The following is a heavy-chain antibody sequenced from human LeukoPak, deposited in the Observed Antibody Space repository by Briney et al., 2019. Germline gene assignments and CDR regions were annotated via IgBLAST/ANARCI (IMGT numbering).Heavy chain of an antibody. CDR2: ISSSSSTI. V-gene: IGHV3-48*01. D-gene: IGHD6-19*01. CDR3: ARARNSGWYFASSFFY. J-gene: IGHJ4*02. CDR1: GFTFSSYS. Sequence: QPGGSLRLSCAASGFTFSSYSMLWVRQAPGKGLEWVSYISSSSSTIYYADSVKGRFTISRDNAKNSLYLQMNTLRAEDTAVYYCARARNSGWYFASSFFYWGQGTLVTVSS.